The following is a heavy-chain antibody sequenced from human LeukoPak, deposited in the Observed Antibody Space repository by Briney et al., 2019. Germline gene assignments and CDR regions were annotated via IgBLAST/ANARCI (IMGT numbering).Heavy chain of an antibody. CDR1: GGSISSGGYS. J-gene: IGHJ4*02. CDR2: IYYSGST. D-gene: IGHD4-17*01. V-gene: IGHV4-30-4*07. Sequence: SETLSLTSADSGGSISSGGYSWSWIRQPPGKGLECIGYIYYSGSTYYNPSLQTRVTISVDKSKNQFSLKLSSVTAADTAVYYCARTKKVDHGDYENYFDYWGQGTQVTVSS. CDR3: ARTKKVDHGDYENYFDY.